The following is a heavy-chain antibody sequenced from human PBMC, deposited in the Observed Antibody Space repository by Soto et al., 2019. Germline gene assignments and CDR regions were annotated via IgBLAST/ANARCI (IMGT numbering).Heavy chain of an antibody. Sequence: SETQSLTCAVYGGSFSGYYWSWIRQPPGKGLEWIGEINHSGSTNYNPSLKSRVTISVDTSKNQFSLKLSSVTAADTAVYYCARGPRDGYNLGIFVYWGQGTLVTVSS. CDR1: GGSFSGYY. J-gene: IGHJ4*02. CDR3: ARGPRDGYNLGIFVY. D-gene: IGHD5-12*01. V-gene: IGHV4-34*01. CDR2: INHSGST.